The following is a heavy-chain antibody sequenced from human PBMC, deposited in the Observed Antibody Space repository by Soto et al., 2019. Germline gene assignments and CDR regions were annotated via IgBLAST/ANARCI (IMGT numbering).Heavy chain of an antibody. V-gene: IGHV1-69*13. D-gene: IGHD5-18*01. J-gene: IGHJ6*02. CDR2: IIPIFGTA. CDR1: GGTFSSYA. CDR3: ARGKVTGYSYGSYYYYGMDV. Sequence: VSSVKVSCKASGGTFSSYAISWVRQAPGQGLEWMGGIIPIFGTANYAQKFQGRVTITADESTSTAYMELSSLRSEDTAVYYCARGKVTGYSYGSYYYYGMDVWGQGTTVTVSS.